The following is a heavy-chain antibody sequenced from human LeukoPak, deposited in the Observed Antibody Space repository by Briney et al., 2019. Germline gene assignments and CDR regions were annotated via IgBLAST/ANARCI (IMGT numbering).Heavy chain of an antibody. J-gene: IGHJ5*02. D-gene: IGHD1/OR15-1a*01. Sequence: GASVEVSCKASGYTFTSYYMHWVRQAPGQGLEWMGIINPSGGSTSYAQKFQGRVTMTRDTSTSTVYMELSSLRSEDTAVYYCASGRTANWFDPWGQGTLVTVSS. CDR1: GYTFTSYY. V-gene: IGHV1-46*01. CDR3: ASGRTANWFDP. CDR2: INPSGGST.